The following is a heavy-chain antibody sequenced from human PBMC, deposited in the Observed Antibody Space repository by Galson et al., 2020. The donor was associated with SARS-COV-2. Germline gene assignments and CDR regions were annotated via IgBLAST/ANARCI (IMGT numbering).Heavy chain of an antibody. J-gene: IGHJ6*02. CDR1: GGTFSSYA. CDR2: IIPILGIA. Sequence: KISCKASGGTFSSYAISWVRQAPGQGLEWMGRIIPILGIANYAQKFQGRVTITADKSTSTAYMELSSLRSEDTAVYYCARDIQLWSPSLYYYYYGMDVWGQGTTVTVSS. V-gene: IGHV1-69*04. CDR3: ARDIQLWSPSLYYYYYGMDV. D-gene: IGHD5-18*01.